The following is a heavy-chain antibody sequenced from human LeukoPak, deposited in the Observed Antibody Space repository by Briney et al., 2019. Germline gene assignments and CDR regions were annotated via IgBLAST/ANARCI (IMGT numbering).Heavy chain of an antibody. CDR3: AKDIAAAAGIFDY. CDR2: ISYDGSNK. D-gene: IGHD6-13*01. Sequence: GGSLRLSCAASGFTFSSYGMHWVRQAPGKGLEWVAVISYDGSNKYYADSVKGRFTISRDNSKNTLYLQMNSLRAEDTAVYYCAKDIAAAAGIFDYWGQGTLVTVSS. CDR1: GFTFSSYG. V-gene: IGHV3-30*18. J-gene: IGHJ4*02.